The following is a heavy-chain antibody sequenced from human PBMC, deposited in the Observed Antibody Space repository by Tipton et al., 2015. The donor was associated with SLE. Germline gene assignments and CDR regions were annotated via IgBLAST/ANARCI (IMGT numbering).Heavy chain of an antibody. V-gene: IGHV4-4*02. CDR3: ASGVIAATSDY. CDR2: INHSGST. D-gene: IGHD2-15*01. J-gene: IGHJ4*02. CDR1: GGSISSSNW. Sequence: TLSLTCAVSGGSISSSNWWSWVRQPPGKGLEWIGEINHSGSTNYNPSLKSRVTISVDTSKKQFSLKLSSVTAADTAVYYCASGVIAATSDYWGQGTLVTVSS.